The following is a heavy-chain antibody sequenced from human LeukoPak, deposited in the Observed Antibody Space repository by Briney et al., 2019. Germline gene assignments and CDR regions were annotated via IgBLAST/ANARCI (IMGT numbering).Heavy chain of an antibody. J-gene: IGHJ4*02. CDR1: GGSISSYY. V-gene: IGHV4-59*08. D-gene: IGHD3-10*01. CDR3: ARGSGSFDY. CDR2: IYYSGST. Sequence: SETLSLTCTVSGGSISSYYWSWIRQPPGKGLEWIGYIYYSGSTNYNPSLKSRVTISVDTSKNQFSLKLSSVTAADTAVYYCARGSGSFDYWGQGTLVTVSS.